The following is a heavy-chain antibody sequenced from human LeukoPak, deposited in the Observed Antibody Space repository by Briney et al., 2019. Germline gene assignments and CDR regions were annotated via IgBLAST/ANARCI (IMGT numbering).Heavy chain of an antibody. J-gene: IGHJ6*02. CDR1: GFTFSSYS. CDR3: ARPYYASGSYFGMGV. CDR2: ISSSSSTI. Sequence: PGGSLRLSCAASGFTFSSYSMNWVRQAPGQGLEWVSYISSSSSTIYYADSVTGRFTISRDNAKNSLYLQMNSLRVEDTAVYYCARPYYASGSYFGMGVWGQGTTVTVSS. D-gene: IGHD3-10*01. V-gene: IGHV3-48*04.